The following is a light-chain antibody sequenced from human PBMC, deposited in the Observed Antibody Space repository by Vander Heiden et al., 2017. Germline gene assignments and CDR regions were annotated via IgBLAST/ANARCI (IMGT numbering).Light chain of an antibody. CDR3: AAWDDSLNGVV. J-gene: IGLJ2*01. CDR2: SNN. Sequence: QSVLTQPPSASGTPGQVVTISCSGSSSNIGTNSVNWYQQRPGTAPKLLIYSNNHRPSGVPDRFSGSKSGTSASLAITGLQSEDEADYYCAAWDDSLNGVVFGGGTKLTVL. V-gene: IGLV1-44*01. CDR1: SSNIGTNS.